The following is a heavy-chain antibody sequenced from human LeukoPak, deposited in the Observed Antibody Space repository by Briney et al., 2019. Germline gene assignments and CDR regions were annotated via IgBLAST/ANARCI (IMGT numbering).Heavy chain of an antibody. J-gene: IGHJ4*02. V-gene: IGHV3-21*01. CDR2: ISSSSSYI. Sequence: GGSLRLSCAASGFIFSSYSMNWVRQAPGKGLEWVSSISSSSSYIYYADSVKGRFTISRDNAKNSLYPQMNSLRAEDTAVYYCARDRIVGATTSGYWGQGTLVTVSS. CDR1: GFIFSSYS. CDR3: ARDRIVGATTSGY. D-gene: IGHD1-26*01.